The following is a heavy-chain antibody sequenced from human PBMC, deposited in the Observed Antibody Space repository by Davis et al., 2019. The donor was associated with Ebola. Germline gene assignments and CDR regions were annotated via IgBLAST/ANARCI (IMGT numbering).Heavy chain of an antibody. CDR1: GYSFTSYW. CDR2: IYPGDSDT. Sequence: GESLKISCKGSGYSFTSYWIGWVRQMPGKGLEWMGIIYPGDSDTRYSPSFQGQVTISADKSISTAYLQWSSLKASDTAMYYCARSRGWQLWLIDAFDIWGQGTMVTVSS. J-gene: IGHJ3*02. D-gene: IGHD5-18*01. CDR3: ARSRGWQLWLIDAFDI. V-gene: IGHV5-51*01.